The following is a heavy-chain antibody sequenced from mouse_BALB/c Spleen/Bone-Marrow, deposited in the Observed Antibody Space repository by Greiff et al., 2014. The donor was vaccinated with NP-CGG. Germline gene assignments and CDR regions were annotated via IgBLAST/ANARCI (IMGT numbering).Heavy chain of an antibody. CDR1: GYTFSSYW. J-gene: IGHJ4*01. V-gene: IGHV1-9*01. Sequence: QVQLKQSGAELMKPGASVKISCKATGYTFSSYWIEWVKQRPGHGLEWIGEILPGSGSTNYNEKFKGKATFTADTSSNTAYMQLSSLTSEDSAVYYCARGIDYYAIDYWGQGTSVTVSA. CDR2: ILPGSGST. CDR3: ARGIDYYAIDY.